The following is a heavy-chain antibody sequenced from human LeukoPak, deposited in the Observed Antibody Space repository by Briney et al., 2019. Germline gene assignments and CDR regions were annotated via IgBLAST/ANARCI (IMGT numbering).Heavy chain of an antibody. CDR3: ARGGPMTTVPPFDY. Sequence: GGSLRLSCAASGFTFSSYAMHWVRQAPGKGLEYVSAISNNGGSKYYANSVKGRFTISRDNSKNTLYLQMGSLRAEDMAVYYSARGGPMTTVPPFDYWGQGTLVTVSS. CDR2: ISNNGGSK. CDR1: GFTFSSYA. V-gene: IGHV3-64*01. D-gene: IGHD4-17*01. J-gene: IGHJ4*02.